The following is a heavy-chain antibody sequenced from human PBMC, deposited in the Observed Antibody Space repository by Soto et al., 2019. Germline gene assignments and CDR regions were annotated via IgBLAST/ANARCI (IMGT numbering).Heavy chain of an antibody. V-gene: IGHV4-59*12. J-gene: IGHJ5*02. CDR1: GGSISSYY. D-gene: IGHD3-22*01. Sequence: SATLSLTCTVSGGSISSYYWSWIRQPPGKGLEWIGYIYYSGSTNYNPSLKNRVNISVDKSRNQFSLKLDSVTAADTAVYYCALGSYYYDNSNNNYPSWFDPWGQGTLVTVSS. CDR2: IYYSGST. CDR3: ALGSYYYDNSNNNYPSWFDP.